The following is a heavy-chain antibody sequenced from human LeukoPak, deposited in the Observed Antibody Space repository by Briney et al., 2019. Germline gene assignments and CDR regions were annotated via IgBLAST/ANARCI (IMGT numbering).Heavy chain of an antibody. Sequence: SVKVSCKASGGTFSSYAVSWVRQAPGQGHEWMGGIIPIFGTANYAQKFQGRVTITTDESTSTVYMELSSLRSEDTAVYYCAINYYDSSGYSVGFDYWGQGTLVTVSS. CDR3: AINYYDSSGYSVGFDY. J-gene: IGHJ4*02. CDR2: IIPIFGTA. CDR1: GGTFSSYA. D-gene: IGHD3-22*01. V-gene: IGHV1-69*05.